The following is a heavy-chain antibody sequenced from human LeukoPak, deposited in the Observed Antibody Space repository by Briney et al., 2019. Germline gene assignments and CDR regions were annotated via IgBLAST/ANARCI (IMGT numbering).Heavy chain of an antibody. CDR3: AKDSITMVRGVYYFDY. Sequence: GGSLRLSCAASGFPFSNYGMNWVRQAPGKGLEWVSGITGSGITTYYGDSVKGRFTISRDNSKNTVYLQMNSLIVEDTAVYYCAKDSITMVRGVYYFDYWGQGTLVTVSS. CDR2: ITGSGITT. J-gene: IGHJ4*02. CDR1: GFPFSNYG. V-gene: IGHV3-23*01. D-gene: IGHD3-10*01.